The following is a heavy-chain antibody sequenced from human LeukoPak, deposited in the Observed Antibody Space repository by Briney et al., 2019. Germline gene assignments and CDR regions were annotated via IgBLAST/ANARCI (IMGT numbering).Heavy chain of an antibody. J-gene: IGHJ4*02. CDR3: TTITMMLIHPDY. Sequence: SGGSLRLSCAASGLTFSSYGMHWVRQAPGKGLEWVAVIWYDGSNKYYADSVKGRFTISRDNSKNTLYLQMNSLQTEDTAVYYCTTITMMLIHPDYWGQGTLVTVSS. CDR2: IWYDGSNK. D-gene: IGHD3-22*01. CDR1: GLTFSSYG. V-gene: IGHV3-33*01.